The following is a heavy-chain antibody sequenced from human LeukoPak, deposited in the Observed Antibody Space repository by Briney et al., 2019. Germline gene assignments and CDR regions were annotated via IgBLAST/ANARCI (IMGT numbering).Heavy chain of an antibody. J-gene: IGHJ4*02. CDR1: GYTFTSYD. Sequence: ASVKVSCKASGYTFTSYDINWVRQANGQGLEWMGGMNPNSGNTGYAQKFQGRVTMARNTSISTAYMELSSLRSEDTAVYYCARARITMVRGVKTPLGYWGQGILVTVSS. CDR2: MNPNSGNT. CDR3: ARARITMVRGVKTPLGY. V-gene: IGHV1-8*01. D-gene: IGHD3-10*01.